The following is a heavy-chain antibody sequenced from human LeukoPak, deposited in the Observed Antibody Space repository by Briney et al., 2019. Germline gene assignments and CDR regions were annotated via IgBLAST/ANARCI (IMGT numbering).Heavy chain of an antibody. V-gene: IGHV7-4-1*02. Sequence: GASVKVSCKASGYTFTSYAMNWVRQAPGQGLEWMGWINTNTGNPTYAQGFTGRFVFSLDTSVSTAYLQISSLKAEDTAVYYCARPKEMATIDAFDIWGQGTMVTVSS. J-gene: IGHJ3*02. CDR1: GYTFTSYA. CDR2: INTNTGNP. D-gene: IGHD5-24*01. CDR3: ARPKEMATIDAFDI.